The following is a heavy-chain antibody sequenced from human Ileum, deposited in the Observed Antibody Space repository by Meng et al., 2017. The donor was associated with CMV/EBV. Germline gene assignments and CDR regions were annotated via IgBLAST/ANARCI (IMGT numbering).Heavy chain of an antibody. CDR3: AHGSTRRTQRFDP. J-gene: IGHJ5*02. D-gene: IGHD2-2*01. CDR1: GFSLTTSGVG. CDR2: IYWDDDK. V-gene: IGHV2-5*02. Sequence: QIAFNESGPNLAQPTQTLTLTCTCSGFSLTTSGVGVGWIRQPPGKALEWVALIYWDDDKRYSPSLKSRLIITKDTSKNQVVLTLTNVDPVDTGTYYCAHGSTRRTQRFDPWGQGILVTVSS.